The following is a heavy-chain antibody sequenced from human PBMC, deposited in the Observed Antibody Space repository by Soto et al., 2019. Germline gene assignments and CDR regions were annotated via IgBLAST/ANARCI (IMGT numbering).Heavy chain of an antibody. J-gene: IGHJ6*02. CDR2: IIPIFGTA. CDR1: GGTFSSYA. D-gene: IGHD2-2*01. V-gene: IGHV1-69*01. Sequence: QVQLVQSGAEVKKPGSSVKVSCKASGGTFSSYAISWVRQAPGQGLEWMGGIIPIFGTANYAQKFQGRVTITEDESTSTAYMELSSLKSEDTAVYYCARGPYCSSTSCSLYYYYGMDVWGQGTTVTVSS. CDR3: ARGPYCSSTSCSLYYYYGMDV.